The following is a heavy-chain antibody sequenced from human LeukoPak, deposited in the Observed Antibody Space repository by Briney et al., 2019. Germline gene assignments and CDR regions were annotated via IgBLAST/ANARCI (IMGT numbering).Heavy chain of an antibody. V-gene: IGHV3-33*01. CDR2: IWYDGSNK. Sequence: PGRSLRLSCAASGFFFSSYGMHWVRQPPGKGLEWVAVIWYDGSNKYYADSVKGRFTISRDNSKNTLYLQMNSLRAEDTAVYYCARDGDYYDSSGARGTPFDYWGQGTLVTVSS. J-gene: IGHJ4*02. CDR1: GFFFSSYG. CDR3: ARDGDYYDSSGARGTPFDY. D-gene: IGHD3-22*01.